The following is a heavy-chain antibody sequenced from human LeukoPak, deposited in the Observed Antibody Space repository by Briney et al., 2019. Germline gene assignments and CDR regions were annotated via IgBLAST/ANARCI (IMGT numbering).Heavy chain of an antibody. D-gene: IGHD3-10*01. CDR1: GFNFGTYS. Sequence: GRSLRLSCVVSGFNFGTYSMHWARQVPGKGLEWVAVIWYDGSNEDYADSVKGRFTISRDNSKNTLYLQMNSLRAEDTAVYYCARDRRITMVRGVIGAFDIWGQGTMVTVSS. CDR3: ARDRRITMVRGVIGAFDI. V-gene: IGHV3-33*01. J-gene: IGHJ3*02. CDR2: IWYDGSNE.